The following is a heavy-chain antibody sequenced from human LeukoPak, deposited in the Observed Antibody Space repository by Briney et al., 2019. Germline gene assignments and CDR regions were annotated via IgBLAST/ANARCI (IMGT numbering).Heavy chain of an antibody. CDR1: GGSFSGYY. D-gene: IGHD6-13*01. Sequence: KPSETLSLTCAVYGGSFSGYYWSWIRQPPGKGLEWIGEINHSGSTNYNPSLKSRVTISVDTSKNQLSLKPSSVTAADTAVYYCARRGSSSWYFDYWGQGTLVPVSS. CDR3: ARRGSSSWYFDY. J-gene: IGHJ4*02. CDR2: INHSGST. V-gene: IGHV4-34*01.